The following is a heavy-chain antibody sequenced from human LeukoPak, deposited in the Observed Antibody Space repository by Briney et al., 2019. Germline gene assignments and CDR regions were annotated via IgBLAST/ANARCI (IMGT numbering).Heavy chain of an antibody. CDR1: GYTFTSYG. Sequence: SVKVSCKASGYTFTSYGISWVRQAPGQGLEWMGWISAYNGNTNYAQKLQGRVTMTTDTSTSTAYMELRSLRSDDTTVYYCARARYRGYSGYNDAFDIWGQGTMVTVSS. V-gene: IGHV1-18*01. J-gene: IGHJ3*02. CDR3: ARARYRGYSGYNDAFDI. D-gene: IGHD5-12*01. CDR2: ISAYNGNT.